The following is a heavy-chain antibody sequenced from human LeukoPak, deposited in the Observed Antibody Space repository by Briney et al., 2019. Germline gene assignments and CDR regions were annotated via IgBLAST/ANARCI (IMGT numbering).Heavy chain of an antibody. CDR3: ATTVTYGTYYYGMDV. CDR2: ISAYNGNT. V-gene: IGHV1-18*01. CDR1: GYTFTSYG. J-gene: IGHJ6*02. Sequence: ASVKVSCKASGYTFTSYGISWVRQAPGQGLEWMGWISAYNGNTNYAQKLQGRVTMTTDTSTSTAYMELRSLRSDDTAVYYCATTVTYGTYYYGMDVWGQGTTVTVSS. D-gene: IGHD4-17*01.